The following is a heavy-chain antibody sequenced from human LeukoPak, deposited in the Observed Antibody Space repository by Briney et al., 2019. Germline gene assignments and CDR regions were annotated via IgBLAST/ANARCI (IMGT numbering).Heavy chain of an antibody. Sequence: SETLSLTCAVSGGPINSGNFHWSWVRRPVGRGLEWIGRSDSGGSTSLNPALMSRISISLDTSRNQFSLHLRSVTAADTAVYYCARFRPGSRYQLTYYFESLGRGKLVTVSS. CDR1: GGPINSGNFH. CDR3: ARFRPGSRYQLTYYFES. D-gene: IGHD3-9*01. J-gene: IGHJ4*02. CDR2: SDSGGST. V-gene: IGHV4-61*02.